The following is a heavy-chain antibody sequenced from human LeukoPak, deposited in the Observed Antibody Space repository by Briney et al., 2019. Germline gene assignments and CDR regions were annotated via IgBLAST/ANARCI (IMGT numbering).Heavy chain of an antibody. D-gene: IGHD3-10*01. Sequence: GGSLRLSCAASGFTVSSNYMSWVRQAPGKGLEWVSVIYSGGSTYYADSVKGRFTISRDNSKNTLYLQMNSLRAEDTAVYYCAKGYYGSGSYFTRASPWGQGTLVTVSS. CDR2: IYSGGST. CDR1: GFTVSSNY. CDR3: AKGYYGSGSYFTRASP. J-gene: IGHJ5*02. V-gene: IGHV3-53*01.